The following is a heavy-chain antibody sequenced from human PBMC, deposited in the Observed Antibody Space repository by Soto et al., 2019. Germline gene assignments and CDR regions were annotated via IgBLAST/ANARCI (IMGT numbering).Heavy chain of an antibody. CDR3: ARERYYYDSSGYYDFDY. J-gene: IGHJ4*02. CDR2: IYPGDSDT. CDR1: GYSFSRYW. V-gene: IGHV5-51*01. D-gene: IGHD3-22*01. Sequence: GGSLKISCKGSGYSFSRYWVGWVRQMPGESLEWMGIIYPGDSDTRYSPSFQGQVTISADKSISTAYLQWSSLKASDTAMYYCARERYYYDSSGYYDFDYWGQGTLVTVSS.